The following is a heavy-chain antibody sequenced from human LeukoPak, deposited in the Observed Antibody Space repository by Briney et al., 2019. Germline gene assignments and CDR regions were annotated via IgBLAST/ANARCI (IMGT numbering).Heavy chain of an antibody. Sequence: PGGSLRLSCAASGFTFSSHAMSWVRQAPGKGLEWVSAISGSGGSTYYADSVKGRFTISRDNSKNTLYLQMNSLRAEDTAVYYCAKDRGSQHWAFDYWGQGTLVTVSS. CDR1: GFTFSSHA. CDR2: ISGSGGST. J-gene: IGHJ4*02. V-gene: IGHV3-23*01. D-gene: IGHD1-26*01. CDR3: AKDRGSQHWAFDY.